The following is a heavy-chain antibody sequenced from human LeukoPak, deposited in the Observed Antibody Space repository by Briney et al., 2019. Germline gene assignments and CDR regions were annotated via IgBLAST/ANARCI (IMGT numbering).Heavy chain of an antibody. D-gene: IGHD5-18*01. J-gene: IGHJ4*02. V-gene: IGHV4-59*08. Sequence: SETLSLTCTVSGGSISSYYWSWMRQPPGKGLEWIGYIYYSGSTSYNPSLKSRVTISVDTSKNQFSLKLSSVTAADTAVYYCARRRVDTATAVDYWGQGTQVTVSS. CDR2: IYYSGST. CDR3: ARRRVDTATAVDY. CDR1: GGSISSYY.